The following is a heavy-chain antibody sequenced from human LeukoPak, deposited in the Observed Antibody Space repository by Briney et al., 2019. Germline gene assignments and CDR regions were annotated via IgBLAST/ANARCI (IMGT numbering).Heavy chain of an antibody. CDR2: INAGNGNT. CDR3: ATSPDYDPSDY. CDR1: GYTFTSYA. V-gene: IGHV1-3*01. D-gene: IGHD3-3*01. Sequence: GASVKVSCKDSGYTFTSYAMHWVRQAPGQRLEWMGWINAGNGNTKYSQKFQGRVTITRDTSASTAYMELSSLRSEDTAVYYCATSPDYDPSDYWGQGTLVTVSS. J-gene: IGHJ4*02.